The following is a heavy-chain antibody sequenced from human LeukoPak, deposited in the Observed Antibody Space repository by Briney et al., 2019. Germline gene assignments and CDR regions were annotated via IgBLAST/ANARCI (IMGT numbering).Heavy chain of an antibody. V-gene: IGHV3-53*01. CDR1: GFTVSSNY. CDR2: IYSGGST. CDR3: ARVWFGEFAYFDY. Sequence: GGSLRLSCAASGFTVSSNYMSWVRQAPGKGLEWVSVIYSGGSTYYADSVKGRFTISRDNSKNTLYLQMNSLRAEDTAVYYWARVWFGEFAYFDYWGQGTLVTVSS. D-gene: IGHD3-10*01. J-gene: IGHJ4*02.